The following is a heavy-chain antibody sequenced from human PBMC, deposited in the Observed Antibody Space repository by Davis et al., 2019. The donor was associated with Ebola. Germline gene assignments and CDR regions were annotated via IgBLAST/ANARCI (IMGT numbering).Heavy chain of an antibody. D-gene: IGHD3-22*01. J-gene: IGHJ4*02. Sequence: AASVKVSCKASGYTFTGYYMHWVRQAPGQGLEWMGRINPNSGNTGYAQKFQGRVTMTRDTSISTAYMELRRLRSDDTAVYYCARGYYDSSGYYAIYRYWGQGTLVTVSS. CDR2: INPNSGNT. CDR3: ARGYYDSSGYYAIYRY. CDR1: GYTFTGYY. V-gene: IGHV1-2*06.